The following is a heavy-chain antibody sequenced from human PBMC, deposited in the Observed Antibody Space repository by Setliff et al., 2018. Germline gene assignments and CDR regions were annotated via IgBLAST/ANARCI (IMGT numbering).Heavy chain of an antibody. Sequence: KTSETLSLTCAVYGGPFSGYYWSWLRQPPGKGLEWIGEIYHSGSTNYNPSLKSRVTISVDKSKNQFSLKLSSVTAADTAVYYCARDRQYCSSPTCYSSYFYYYGMDVWGQGTTVTVSS. D-gene: IGHD2-2*02. V-gene: IGHV4-34*01. CDR2: IYHSGST. CDR3: ARDRQYCSSPTCYSSYFYYYGMDV. J-gene: IGHJ6*02. CDR1: GGPFSGYY.